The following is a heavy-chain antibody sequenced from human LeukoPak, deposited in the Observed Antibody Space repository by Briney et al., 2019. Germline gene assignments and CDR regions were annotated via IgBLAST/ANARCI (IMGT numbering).Heavy chain of an antibody. CDR3: ARLIVGATIDDY. V-gene: IGHV3-74*03. D-gene: IGHD1-26*01. CDR1: GFTFSNYW. Sequence: PGGSLRLSRAASGFTFSNYWMHWVRQAPGKGLEWVSRVSGDGSSTTYADFVKGRFTISRDNAKNTLYLQMSSLRAEDTAVYYCARLIVGATIDDYWGQGTLVTVSS. J-gene: IGHJ4*02. CDR2: VSGDGSST.